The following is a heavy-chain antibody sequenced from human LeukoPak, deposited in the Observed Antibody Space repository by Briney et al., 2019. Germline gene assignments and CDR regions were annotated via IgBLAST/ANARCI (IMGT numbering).Heavy chain of an antibody. CDR3: ARGGYYDSSGLYGMDV. Sequence: PSETLSLTCTVSGGSISSYYWSWIRQPPGKGRGWFGNIYYSGSTNYNPSLKSRVTISVDTSKNQFSLKLSSVTAADTAVYYCARGGYYDSSGLYGMDVWGQGTTVTVSS. CDR2: IYYSGST. V-gene: IGHV4-59*13. CDR1: GGSISSYY. J-gene: IGHJ6*02. D-gene: IGHD3-22*01.